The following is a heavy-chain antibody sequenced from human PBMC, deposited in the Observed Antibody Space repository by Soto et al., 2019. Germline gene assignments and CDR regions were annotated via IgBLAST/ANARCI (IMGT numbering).Heavy chain of an antibody. D-gene: IGHD3-10*01. CDR1: GFTFSGYR. CDR2: INSDGSST. Sequence: EVQLVESGGGLVQPGGSLRLSCAASGFTFSGYRRHWVRQAPGKGLVWVSRINSDGSSTDYADSVRGRFTISRDNAKNTLHLQMDSLRAADTAVYYCARTNYHFDLWGQGTPVTVSS. J-gene: IGHJ4*02. CDR3: ARTNYHFDL. V-gene: IGHV3-74*01.